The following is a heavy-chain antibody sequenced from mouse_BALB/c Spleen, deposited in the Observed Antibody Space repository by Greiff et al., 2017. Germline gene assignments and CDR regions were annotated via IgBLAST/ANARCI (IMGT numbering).Heavy chain of an antibody. CDR3: ARSEGDGLGFDY. CDR2: ISTYYGDA. CDR1: GYTFTDYA. J-gene: IGHJ2*01. D-gene: IGHD2-3*01. V-gene: IGHV1S137*01. Sequence: QVQLQQSGAELVRPGVSVKISCKGSGYTFTDYAMHWVKQSHAKSLEWIGVISTYYGDASYNQKFKGKATMTVDKSSSTAYMELARLTSEDSAIYYCARSEGDGLGFDYWGQGTTLTVSS.